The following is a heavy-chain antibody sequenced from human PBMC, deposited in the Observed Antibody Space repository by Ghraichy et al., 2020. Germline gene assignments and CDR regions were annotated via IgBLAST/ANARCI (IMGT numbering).Heavy chain of an antibody. CDR3: AAGASGYDAFDI. V-gene: IGHV3-48*01. D-gene: IGHD3-22*01. CDR1: GFPFNSYT. CDR2: ISSRSSTI. J-gene: IGHJ3*02. Sequence: GGSLRLSCAASGFPFNSYTTNWVRQAPGKGLEWVSFISSRSSTIDYADSVKGRFTISRDNAKNSLYLQMNSLRAEDTAVYYCAAGASGYDAFDIWGQGTMVTVSS.